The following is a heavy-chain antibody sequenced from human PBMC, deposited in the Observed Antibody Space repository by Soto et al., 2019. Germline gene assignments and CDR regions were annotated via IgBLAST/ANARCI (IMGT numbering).Heavy chain of an antibody. CDR1: GFTFTNYW. V-gene: IGHV3-74*01. J-gene: IGHJ6*02. D-gene: IGHD1-26*01. CDR3: ARDGVRGTTGNCYYGMDV. Sequence: EVQLVESGGGLVQPGGSLRLSCAASGFTFTNYWMHWVRQAPGKRLVWVSSISGDGNSTSYADSVKGRFTISRDNAKNTPYMQMSILRGGDTAVYYCARDGVRGTTGNCYYGMDVWGQGTTVTVSS. CDR2: ISGDGNST.